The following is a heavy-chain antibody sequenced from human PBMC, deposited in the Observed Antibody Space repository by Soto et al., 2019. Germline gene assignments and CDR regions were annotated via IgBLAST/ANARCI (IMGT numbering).Heavy chain of an antibody. CDR1: GYTFTSYV. D-gene: IGHD6-19*01. Sequence: QVQLVQSGAEVKKPGASVKVSCRASGYTFTSYVISWVRQAPAQGLEWMGWISAYNGNTNFAQKLQGRVTMTTDTSTSTAYMERRSLRSDATAVYYGARVGATVAGHYGMDVWGQGTTVTVSS. CDR2: ISAYNGNT. V-gene: IGHV1-18*01. CDR3: ARVGATVAGHYGMDV. J-gene: IGHJ6*02.